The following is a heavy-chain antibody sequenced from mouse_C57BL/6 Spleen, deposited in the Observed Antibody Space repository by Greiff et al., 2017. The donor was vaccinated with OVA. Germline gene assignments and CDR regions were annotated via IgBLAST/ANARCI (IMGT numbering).Heavy chain of an antibody. CDR3: VRGDWDDYAMDY. Sequence: EVKLVESGGGLVQPKGSLKLSCAASGFSFNTYAMNWVRQAPGKGLEWVARIRRKSNNYATYYADSVKDRFTISRDASESTLYLQMNNLKTEDTAMYYCVRGDWDDYAMDYWGQGTSVTVSS. J-gene: IGHJ4*01. V-gene: IGHV10-1*01. CDR1: GFSFNTYA. CDR2: IRRKSNNYAT. D-gene: IGHD4-1*01.